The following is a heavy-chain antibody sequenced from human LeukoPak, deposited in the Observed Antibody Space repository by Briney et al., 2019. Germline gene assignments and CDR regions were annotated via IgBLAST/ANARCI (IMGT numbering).Heavy chain of an antibody. V-gene: IGHV3-11*01. CDR3: ARVLAYCHDDCYFWFGR. CDR2: MSSSGYSK. CDR1: GFTFSDYY. J-gene: IGHJ5*02. D-gene: IGHD2-21*02. Sequence: GGSLRLSCAASGFTFSDYYMTWIRRAPGKGLEWVSYMSSSGYSKYYTDSVKGRFTISRDNAKNSLYLQMNSLRAEDTAVYYCARVLAYCHDDCYFWFGRWGQGTLVTVS.